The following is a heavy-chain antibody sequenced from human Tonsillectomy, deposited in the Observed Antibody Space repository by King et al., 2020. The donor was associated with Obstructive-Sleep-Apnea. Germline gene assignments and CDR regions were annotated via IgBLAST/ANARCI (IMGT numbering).Heavy chain of an antibody. Sequence: VQLQQWGAGLLKPLETLSLTCAVYGGSFSGYYWSWIRQPPGKGLEWIGEINHSGSTNYNPSLKSRVTISVDTSKNQFSLNLSSVTAADTAVYYCARFSYSDYDSGSLGSWGQGTLVTVSS. CDR2: INHSGST. CDR1: GGSFSGYY. CDR3: ARFSYSDYDSGSLGS. D-gene: IGHD3-10*01. V-gene: IGHV4-34*01. J-gene: IGHJ4*02.